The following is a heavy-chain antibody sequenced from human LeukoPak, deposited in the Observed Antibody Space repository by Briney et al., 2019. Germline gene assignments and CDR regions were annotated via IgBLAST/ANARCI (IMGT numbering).Heavy chain of an antibody. Sequence: GGSLRLSCAASGFTVSSNYMSWVRQAPGKGLEWVSVIYSGGSTYYAGSVKGRFTVSRDNSKNTLYLQMNSLRAEDTAVYYSARAPFTYDSSGDSFDIWGQGTMVTVSS. V-gene: IGHV3-66*01. J-gene: IGHJ3*02. D-gene: IGHD3-22*01. CDR2: IYSGGST. CDR1: GFTVSSNY. CDR3: ARAPFTYDSSGDSFDI.